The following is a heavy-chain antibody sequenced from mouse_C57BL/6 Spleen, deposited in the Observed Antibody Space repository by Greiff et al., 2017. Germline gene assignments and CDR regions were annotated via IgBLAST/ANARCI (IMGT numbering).Heavy chain of an antibody. CDR3: SRRRLHYCDFDD. Sequence: VQLQQPGAELVRPGSSVKLSCKASGYTFTSYWMPWVKQRPRQGLEWIGNIDPSDSETNYNQKFKDKATLTVDKSSSTAYMQLSRLTSEDSAVYYCSRRRLHYCDFDDWGTGTTVTVSS. D-gene: IGHD2-4*01. V-gene: IGHV1-52*01. CDR2: IDPSDSET. J-gene: IGHJ1*03. CDR1: GYTFTSYW.